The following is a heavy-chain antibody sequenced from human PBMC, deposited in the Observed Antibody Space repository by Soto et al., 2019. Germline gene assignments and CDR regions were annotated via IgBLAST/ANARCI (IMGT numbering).Heavy chain of an antibody. V-gene: IGHV1-8*01. Sequence: ASVKVSCKASGYTFTSYDINWVRQATGQGLEWMGWMNPNSGNTGYAQKFQGRVTMTRNTSISTAYMELSSLRSEDTAVYYCARGMIWFGELYYYYYYMDVWGKGTTVTVS. CDR3: ARGMIWFGELYYYYYYMDV. CDR1: GYTFTSYD. CDR2: MNPNSGNT. D-gene: IGHD3-10*01. J-gene: IGHJ6*03.